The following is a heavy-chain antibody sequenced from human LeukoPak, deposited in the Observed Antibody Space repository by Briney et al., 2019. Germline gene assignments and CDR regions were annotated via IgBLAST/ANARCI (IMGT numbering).Heavy chain of an antibody. Sequence: SETLSLTCTVSGGSISSYYWSWIRQPAGKGLEWIGRIYTSGSTNYNPSLKSRVTISVDTSKNQFSLKLSSVTAADTAVYYCARGWDEYQLYYFDYWGQGTLVTVSS. V-gene: IGHV4-4*07. J-gene: IGHJ4*02. D-gene: IGHD2-2*01. CDR1: GGSISSYY. CDR2: IYTSGST. CDR3: ARGWDEYQLYYFDY.